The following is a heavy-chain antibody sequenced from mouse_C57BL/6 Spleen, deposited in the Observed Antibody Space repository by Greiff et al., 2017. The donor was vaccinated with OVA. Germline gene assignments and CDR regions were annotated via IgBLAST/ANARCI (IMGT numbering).Heavy chain of an antibody. CDR2: INPSNGGT. CDR3: ARFGYDYDDDYFDY. Sequence: QVQLQQPGTELVKPGASVKLSCKASGYTFTSYWMHWVKQRPGQGLEWIGNINPSNGGTNYNEKFKSKATLTVDKSTSTAYMQLSSLTSEDSAVYYCARFGYDYDDDYFDYWGQGTTLTVSS. J-gene: IGHJ2*01. D-gene: IGHD2-4*01. V-gene: IGHV1-53*01. CDR1: GYTFTSYW.